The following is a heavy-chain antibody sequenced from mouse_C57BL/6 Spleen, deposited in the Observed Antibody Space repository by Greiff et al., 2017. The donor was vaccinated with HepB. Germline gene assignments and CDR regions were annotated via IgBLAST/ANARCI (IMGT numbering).Heavy chain of an antibody. J-gene: IGHJ1*03. CDR2: ILPGSGST. CDR3: AGVRLGVGWYFDV. Sequence: QVQLQQSGAELMKPGASVKLSCKATGYTFTGYWIEWVKQRPGHGPEWIGEILPGSGSTNYNEKFKGKATFTADTSSNTAYMQLSSLTTEDSAIYCGAGVRLGVGWYFDVWGTGTTVTVSS. V-gene: IGHV1-9*01. D-gene: IGHD4-1*01. CDR1: GYTFTGYW.